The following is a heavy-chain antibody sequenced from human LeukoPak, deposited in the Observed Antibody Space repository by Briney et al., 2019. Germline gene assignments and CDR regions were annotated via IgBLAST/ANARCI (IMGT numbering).Heavy chain of an antibody. V-gene: IGHV4-31*03. CDR2: IYYSGST. Sequence: PSQTLSLTCTVSGGSISSGGYYWSWIRQHPGKGLEWIGYIYYSGSTYYNPSLKSRVTISVDTSKNQFSLKLSSVTAADTAVYYCARNVDTAMVSYFDYWGQGTLVTVSS. CDR3: ARNVDTAMVSYFDY. D-gene: IGHD5-18*01. J-gene: IGHJ4*02. CDR1: GGSISSGGYY.